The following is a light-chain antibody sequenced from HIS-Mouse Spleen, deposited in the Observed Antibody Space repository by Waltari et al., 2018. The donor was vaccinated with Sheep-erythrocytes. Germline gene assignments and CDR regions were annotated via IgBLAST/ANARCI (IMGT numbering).Light chain of an antibody. CDR2: DVS. J-gene: IGLJ1*01. Sequence: QSALTQPRSVSGSPGQSVTIPCTGTSSAVGGYTYVSWYQQHPGKPPKLMIYDVSKRPSGVPDRFSGSKSGNTASLTISGLQAEDEADYYCCSYAGSYNHVFATGTKVTVL. CDR1: SSAVGGYTY. CDR3: CSYAGSYNHV. V-gene: IGLV2-11*01.